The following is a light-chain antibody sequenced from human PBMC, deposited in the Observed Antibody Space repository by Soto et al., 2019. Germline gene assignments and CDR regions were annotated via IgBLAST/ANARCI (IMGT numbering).Light chain of an antibody. CDR3: CSYAGSSTFEV. J-gene: IGLJ1*01. CDR2: EVS. Sequence: HSVLTQPASVSGSPGQSITISCTGTSSDVGSYNLVSWYQQHPGKAPKLMIYEVSKRPSGVSNRFSGSKSGNTASLTISGLQAEDEADYYCCSYAGSSTFEVFGTGTKVTVL. V-gene: IGLV2-23*02. CDR1: SSDVGSYNL.